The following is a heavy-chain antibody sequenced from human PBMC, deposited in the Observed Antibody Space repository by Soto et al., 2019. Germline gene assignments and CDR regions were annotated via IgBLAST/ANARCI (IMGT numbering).Heavy chain of an antibody. J-gene: IGHJ4*02. CDR1: CTAVSGDNW. CDR3: ARTGPYSSGNN. Sequence: QVQLPESGPGLVDPLGTLSLTCAVSCTAVSGDNWWGWVRQPPGKGLAWIGEIHSSGNTDYNPSLKSRVTISRDTSKNEFSLRLTSVTAADTAGYYCARTGPYSSGNNWGQGTLVTVSS. D-gene: IGHD3-22*01. V-gene: IGHV4-4*02. CDR2: IHSSGNT.